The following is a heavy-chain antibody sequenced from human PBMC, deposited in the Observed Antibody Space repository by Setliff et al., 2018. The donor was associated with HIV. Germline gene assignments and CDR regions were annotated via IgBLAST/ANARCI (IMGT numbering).Heavy chain of an antibody. V-gene: IGHV1-18*01. CDR1: GYTFTSYG. CDR3: ARVPYRSAWFSGGHDAFDV. CDR2: ISGYNGNT. D-gene: IGHD6-19*01. Sequence: ASVKVSCKASGYTFTSYGISWVRQAPGQGLEWMGWISGYNGNTKYVQKYQGRVTMTTDTSTSKVYMELRTLRSDDTAVYYCARVPYRSAWFSGGHDAFDVWGQGTMVTV. J-gene: IGHJ3*01.